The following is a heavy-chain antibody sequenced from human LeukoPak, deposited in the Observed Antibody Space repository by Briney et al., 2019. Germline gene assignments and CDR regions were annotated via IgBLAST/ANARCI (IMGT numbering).Heavy chain of an antibody. CDR3: ARVYQFAEYYFDY. CDR2: ISSSSRSI. J-gene: IGHJ4*02. Sequence: GGSLRLSCVASGFTFSGYNMDWVRQAPGKGLEWVSSISSSSRSIYYADSLKGRFTIARDNTKNSLYLQMNSLRVEDTAVYYCARVYQFAEYYFDYWGQGNLVSVSS. D-gene: IGHD2-2*01. V-gene: IGHV3-21*01. CDR1: GFTFSGYN.